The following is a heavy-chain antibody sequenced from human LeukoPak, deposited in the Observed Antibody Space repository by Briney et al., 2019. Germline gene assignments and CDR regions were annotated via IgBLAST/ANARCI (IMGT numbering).Heavy chain of an antibody. CDR2: IYYSGST. J-gene: IGHJ5*02. CDR3: ASSVLWWCPTT. D-gene: IGHD2-21*01. CDR1: GGSISSGGYY. Sequence: SETLSLTCTVSGGSISSGGYYWSWIRQPPGKGLEWIGYIYYSGSTYYNPSLKSRVTISVDTSKNQFSLKLSSVTAADTAVYYCASSVLWWCPTTWGQGTLVTVSS. V-gene: IGHV4-31*03.